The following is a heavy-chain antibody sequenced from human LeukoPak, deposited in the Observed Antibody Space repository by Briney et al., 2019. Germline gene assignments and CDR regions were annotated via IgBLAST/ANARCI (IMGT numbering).Heavy chain of an antibody. CDR3: ARGRVGATVDY. V-gene: IGHV4-59*01. Sequence: SETLSLTCTVSGGSISSYYWSWIRQPPGKGLEWIGYIYYSGSTNCNPSLKSRVTISVDTSKNQFSLKLSSVTAADTAVYYCARGRVGATVDYWGQGTLVTVSS. CDR1: GGSISSYY. J-gene: IGHJ4*02. CDR2: IYYSGST. D-gene: IGHD1-26*01.